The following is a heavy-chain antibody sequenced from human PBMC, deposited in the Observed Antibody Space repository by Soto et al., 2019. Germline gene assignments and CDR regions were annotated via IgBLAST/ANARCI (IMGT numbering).Heavy chain of an antibody. CDR3: ARGRGGSCPTTDY. J-gene: IGHJ4*02. D-gene: IGHD2-15*01. CDR1: GGSFSGYY. CDR2: INHSGST. V-gene: IGHV4-34*01. Sequence: SETLSLTCAGYGGSFSGYYWSWIRQPPGKGLEWIGEINHSGSTNYNPSLKSRVTISVDTSKNQFSLKLSSVTAADTAVYYCARGRGGSCPTTDYWGQGTLVTVSS.